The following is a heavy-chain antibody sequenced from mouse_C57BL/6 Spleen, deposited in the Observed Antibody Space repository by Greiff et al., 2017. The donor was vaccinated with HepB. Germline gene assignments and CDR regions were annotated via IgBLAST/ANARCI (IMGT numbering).Heavy chain of an antibody. CDR2: IDPSDSYT. D-gene: IGHD1-1*01. V-gene: IGHV1-69*01. CDR1: GYTFTSYW. J-gene: IGHJ2*01. Sequence: VQLQQSGAELVMPGASVKLSCKASGYTFTSYWMHWVKQRPGQGLEWIGEIDPSDSYTNYNQKFKGKSTLTVDKSSSTAYMQLSSLTSEDSAVEYCARKGDGSFDYWGQGTTLTVSS. CDR3: ARKGDGSFDY.